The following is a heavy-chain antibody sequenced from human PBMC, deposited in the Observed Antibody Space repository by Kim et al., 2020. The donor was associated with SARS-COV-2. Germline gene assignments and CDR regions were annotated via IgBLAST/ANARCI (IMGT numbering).Heavy chain of an antibody. D-gene: IGHD3-16*01. CDR3: VKVPGLAA. J-gene: IGHJ5*02. Sequence: GGSTYYADSVQGRFTISREHSKNTLYLQMSSLRAGDTAVYYCVKVPGLAAWGQGGLVTVSS. V-gene: IGHV3-64D*09. CDR2: GGST.